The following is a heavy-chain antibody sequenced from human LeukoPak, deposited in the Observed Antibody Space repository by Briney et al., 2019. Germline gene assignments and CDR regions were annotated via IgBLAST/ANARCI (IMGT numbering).Heavy chain of an antibody. Sequence: GGSLRLSCAASGFTFSSYGMHWVRQAPGKGLEWVSAISGSGGSTYYADSVKGRFTISRDDSKNTLYLQMNSLRAEDTAVYYCAKDSLRYCSSTSCYRNDYWGQGTLVTVSS. D-gene: IGHD2-2*02. V-gene: IGHV3-23*01. CDR2: ISGSGGST. CDR1: GFTFSSYG. J-gene: IGHJ4*02. CDR3: AKDSLRYCSSTSCYRNDY.